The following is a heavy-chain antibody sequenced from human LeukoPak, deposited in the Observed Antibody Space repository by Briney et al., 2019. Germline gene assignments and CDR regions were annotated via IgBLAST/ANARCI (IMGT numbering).Heavy chain of an antibody. CDR3: ARRTRGAAANDY. CDR2: INHSGST. V-gene: IGHV4-34*01. D-gene: IGHD6-13*01. J-gene: IGHJ4*02. Sequence: SETLSLTCAVYGGSFSGYYWSWIRQPPGKGLEWIGEINHSGSTNYNPSLKSRVTISVDTSKNQFSLKLSSVTAADTAVYYCARRTRGAAANDYWGQGTLVTVSS. CDR1: GGSFSGYY.